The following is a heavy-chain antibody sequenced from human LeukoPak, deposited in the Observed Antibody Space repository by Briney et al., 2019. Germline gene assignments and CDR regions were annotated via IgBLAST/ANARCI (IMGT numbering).Heavy chain of an antibody. D-gene: IGHD4-17*01. Sequence: SGGSLRLSCAASGFTFSTYWMHWVRQAPGKGLVWVARIKGDGSSTIYADSVKGRFTISRDNSKNTLYLQTSSLRAEDTAVYYCAGASTTVPNLLDHWGRGTLVTVSS. CDR1: GFTFSTYW. V-gene: IGHV3-74*01. CDR2: IKGDGSST. J-gene: IGHJ4*02. CDR3: AGASTTVPNLLDH.